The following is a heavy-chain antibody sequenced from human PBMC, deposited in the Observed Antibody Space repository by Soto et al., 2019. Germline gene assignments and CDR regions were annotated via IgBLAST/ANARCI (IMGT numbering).Heavy chain of an antibody. CDR1: GYTFTSYY. V-gene: IGHV1-46*03. Sequence: ASVKVSCKASGYTFTSYYMHWVRQAPGQGHEWMGIINPSGGSTSYAQKFQGRVTMTRDTSTSTVYMELSSLRSEDTAVYYCARGKGGITIFSPTYFDLWGRGTLVTVPQ. CDR2: INPSGGST. J-gene: IGHJ2*01. CDR3: ARGKGGITIFSPTYFDL. D-gene: IGHD3-9*01.